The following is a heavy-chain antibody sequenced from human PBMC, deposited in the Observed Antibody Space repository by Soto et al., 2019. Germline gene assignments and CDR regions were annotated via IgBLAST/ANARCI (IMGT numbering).Heavy chain of an antibody. J-gene: IGHJ3*01. Sequence: QVQLVESGGGVVQPGRSLRLSCAASGFTFSSYGMHWVRQAPGKGLEWVAVIWNDGSNKYYADSVKGRFTISRDTSKNTLYLHINGRRAEDTAVYYSARSGYSGSGVYDAFDFWGQGTMVTVAS. CDR2: IWNDGSNK. V-gene: IGHV3-33*01. CDR3: ARSGYSGSGVYDAFDF. CDR1: GFTFSSYG. D-gene: IGHD6-13*01.